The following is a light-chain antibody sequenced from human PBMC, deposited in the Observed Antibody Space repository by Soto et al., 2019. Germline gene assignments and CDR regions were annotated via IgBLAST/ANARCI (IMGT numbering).Light chain of an antibody. J-gene: IGKJ4*01. Sequence: EIVLTQSPGTLSLSPGERATLSCRASQSVSSSFLTWYQQKPGQAPRLLIYGASSRATGIPDRVSGSGSGTDVTLTISRLEPEDLAVYYCQQYGSSRLTFGGGTKVDIK. V-gene: IGKV3-20*01. CDR1: QSVSSSF. CDR3: QQYGSSRLT. CDR2: GAS.